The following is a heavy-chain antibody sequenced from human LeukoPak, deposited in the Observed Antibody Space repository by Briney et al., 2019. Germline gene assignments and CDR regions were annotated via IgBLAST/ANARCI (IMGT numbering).Heavy chain of an antibody. Sequence: QTGGSLRLSCAASGFTFSRYWMNWVRQPPGKGLVLVSRINTDGSSTMYADSVKGRFTISRDNAKSTLYLQMNSLRAEDTAVYFCASLLNYYGSSDSPGWGQGTMVTVSS. CDR1: GFTFSRYW. D-gene: IGHD3-22*01. J-gene: IGHJ4*02. V-gene: IGHV3-74*03. CDR3: ASLLNYYGSSDSPG. CDR2: INTDGSST.